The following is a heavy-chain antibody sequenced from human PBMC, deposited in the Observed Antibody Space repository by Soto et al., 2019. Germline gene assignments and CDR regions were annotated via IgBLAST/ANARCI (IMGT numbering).Heavy chain of an antibody. CDR3: ARPRSSWESAYYYYYGMDV. V-gene: IGHV1-69*01. D-gene: IGHD6-13*01. CDR2: LIPIFGTG. J-gene: IGHJ6*02. CDR1: GGTFSSYA. Sequence: QVQLVQSGAEVKKPGSSVKVSCKASGGTFSSYAISWVRQAPGQGLEWMGGLIPIFGTGTYAQKFQGRVTITANESTRTAYMELRSLRSEDTAGYYFARPRSSWESAYYYYYGMDVWGQGTTVTVSS.